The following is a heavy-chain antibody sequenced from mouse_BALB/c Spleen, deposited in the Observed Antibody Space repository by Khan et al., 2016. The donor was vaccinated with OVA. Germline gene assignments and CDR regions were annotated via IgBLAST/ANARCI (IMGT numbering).Heavy chain of an antibody. Sequence: VQLQESGAELMKPAASVKLTCKATGYTFSSYWIEWVKQRLGHGLEWIGEILPGSGSTNYNETLKGKATFTADTSSNTAYMQLSSLTSEDSADDYGARYFYYGNGGAMDYWGQGTSVTVSS. D-gene: IGHD2-1*01. CDR2: ILPGSGST. CDR1: GYTFSSYW. CDR3: ARYFYYGNGGAMDY. J-gene: IGHJ4*01. V-gene: IGHV1-9*01.